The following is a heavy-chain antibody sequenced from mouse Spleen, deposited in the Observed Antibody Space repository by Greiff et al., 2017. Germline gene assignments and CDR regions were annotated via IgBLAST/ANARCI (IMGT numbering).Heavy chain of an antibody. V-gene: IGHV5-9*04. Sequence: EVKLMESGGGLVKLGGSLKLSCAASGFTFSSYAMSWVRQTPEKRLEWVATISSGGGNTYYPDSVKGRFTISRDNAKNTLYLQMSSLKSEDTAMYYCARHGDGTIYDYLYYFDYWGQGTTLTVSS. CDR3: ARHGDGTIYDYLYYFDY. CDR1: GFTFSSYA. CDR2: ISSGGGNT. D-gene: IGHD2-4*01. J-gene: IGHJ2*01.